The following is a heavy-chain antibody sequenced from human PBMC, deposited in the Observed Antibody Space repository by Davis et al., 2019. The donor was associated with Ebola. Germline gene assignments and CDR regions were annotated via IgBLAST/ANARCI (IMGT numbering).Heavy chain of an antibody. CDR2: INSDGSST. V-gene: IGHV3-74*01. Sequence: PGGSLRLSCAASGFTLSSYWMHWVRQVPGKGLVCVSHINSDGSSTSYADSVKGRFTISRDNAKNTLYLQMNSLRAEDTAVYYCAREGRSVDLLYYFDYWGQGTLVTVSS. D-gene: IGHD3-3*01. CDR3: AREGRSVDLLYYFDY. CDR1: GFTLSSYW. J-gene: IGHJ4*02.